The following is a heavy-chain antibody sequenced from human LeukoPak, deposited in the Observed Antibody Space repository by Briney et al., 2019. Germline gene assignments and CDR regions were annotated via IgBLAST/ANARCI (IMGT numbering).Heavy chain of an antibody. V-gene: IGHV4-39*07. CDR1: GGSISSSSYY. CDR3: ARDSTYYYGSGSLETLDY. Sequence: NPSETLSLTCTVSGGSISSSSYYWGWIRQPPGKGLEWIGSIYYSGSTYYNPPLKSRVTISVDTSKNQFSLKLSSVTAADTAVYYCARDSTYYYGSGSLETLDYWGQGTLVTVSS. J-gene: IGHJ4*02. CDR2: IYYSGST. D-gene: IGHD3-10*01.